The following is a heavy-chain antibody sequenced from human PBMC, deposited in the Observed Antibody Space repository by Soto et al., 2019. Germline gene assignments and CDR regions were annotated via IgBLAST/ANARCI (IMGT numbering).Heavy chain of an antibody. CDR1: GFTFSSYG. CDR3: ARELVLGLKSAFDM. CDR2: ISYDGSEK. D-gene: IGHD2-15*01. J-gene: IGHJ3*02. Sequence: GGSLRLSCAASGFTFSSYGMHWVRQAPGKGLEWVAVISYDGSEKSYGDSVKGRFTISRDNAKNSLYLHMNSLRDEDTAVYFCARELVLGLKSAFDMWGQGTLVTVS. V-gene: IGHV3-30*03.